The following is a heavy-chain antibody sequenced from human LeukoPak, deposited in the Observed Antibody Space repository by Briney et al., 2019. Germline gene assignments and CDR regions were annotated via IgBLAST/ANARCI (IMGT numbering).Heavy chain of an antibody. J-gene: IGHJ4*02. CDR2: IYHSGST. D-gene: IGHD3-10*01. CDR3: ARDWVYGSGSYYYYPPFDY. Sequence: PSETLSLTCAVSGYSISSGYYWGWIRQPPGKGLEWIGSIYHSGSTYYNPSLKSRVTISVDTSKNQFSLKLSSVTAADTAVYYCARDWVYGSGSYYYYPPFDYWGQGPLVTVSS. CDR1: GYSISSGYY. V-gene: IGHV4-38-2*02.